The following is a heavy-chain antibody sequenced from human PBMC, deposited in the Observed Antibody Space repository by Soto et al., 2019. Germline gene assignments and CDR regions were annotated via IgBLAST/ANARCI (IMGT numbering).Heavy chain of an antibody. V-gene: IGHV3-21*01. Sequence: EVQLVESGGGLVKPGGSLRLSCAASGFTFSSYSMNWVRQAPGKGLEWVSSISSSSSYIYYADSVKGRFTISRDNAKNSLYLQMNSLRAEDMAVYYCARDSGCSSTSCYIPYYYYGMDVWGQGTTVTVSS. D-gene: IGHD2-2*02. J-gene: IGHJ6*02. CDR2: ISSSSSYI. CDR3: ARDSGCSSTSCYIPYYYYGMDV. CDR1: GFTFSSYS.